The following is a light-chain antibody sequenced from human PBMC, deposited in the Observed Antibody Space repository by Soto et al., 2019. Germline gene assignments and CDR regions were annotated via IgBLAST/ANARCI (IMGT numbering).Light chain of an antibody. Sequence: QSALTQPPSASGSPGQSVTISCTGTSSDVGGYNYVSWYQQHPGKAPKLMIYEVTNRPSGVPDRFSGSKSGNTASLTVSGLQSEDEADYYCRSYAGSNSWVFGVGTKLTVL. CDR1: SSDVGGYNY. J-gene: IGLJ2*01. V-gene: IGLV2-8*01. CDR3: RSYAGSNSWV. CDR2: EVT.